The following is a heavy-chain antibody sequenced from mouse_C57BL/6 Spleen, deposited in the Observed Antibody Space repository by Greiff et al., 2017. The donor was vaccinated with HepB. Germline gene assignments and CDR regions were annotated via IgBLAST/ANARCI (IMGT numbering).Heavy chain of an antibody. CDR3: ARNEGLLLDY. V-gene: IGHV5-17*01. CDR1: GFTFSDYG. J-gene: IGHJ2*01. CDR2: ISSGSSTI. Sequence: EVQVVESGGSLVKPGGSLKLSCAASGFTFSDYGMHWVRQAPEKGLEWVAYISSGSSTIYYADTVKGRFTISRDNAKNTLFLQMTSLRSEDTAMYYCARNEGLLLDYWGQGTTLTVSS. D-gene: IGHD1-1*01.